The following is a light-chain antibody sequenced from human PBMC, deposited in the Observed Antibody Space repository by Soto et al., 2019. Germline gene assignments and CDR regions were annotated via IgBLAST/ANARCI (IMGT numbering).Light chain of an antibody. J-gene: IGKJ2*02. CDR1: QSVSNY. V-gene: IGKV3-11*01. Sequence: EIVLTQSPATLSLSPGERATLSCRASQSVSNYLAWYQQKPGQAPRLLIYGASNRATGIPARFTGSGSGTYFTLTISSRGREDFAFYYWQQLGEGPRTFGHGTKLEI. CDR2: GAS. CDR3: QQLGEGPRT.